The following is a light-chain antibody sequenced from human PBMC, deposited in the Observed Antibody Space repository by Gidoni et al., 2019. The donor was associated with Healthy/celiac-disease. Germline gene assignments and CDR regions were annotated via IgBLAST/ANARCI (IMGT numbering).Light chain of an antibody. V-gene: IGLV2-23*02. CDR3: CSYAGSSTLV. CDR1: SSDVGSYNL. Sequence: QSTLTQPASVSGSPGQSITISCTATSSDVGSYNLVSWYQQHPGNATKLMIYEVRKLTSGVSNRFSGSKSGNTASLTISGLQAEDEADYYCCSYAGSSTLVFGGGTKLTVL. CDR2: EVR. J-gene: IGLJ2*01.